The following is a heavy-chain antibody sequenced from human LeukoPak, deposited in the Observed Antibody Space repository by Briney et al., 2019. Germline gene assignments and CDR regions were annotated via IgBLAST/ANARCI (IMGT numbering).Heavy chain of an antibody. J-gene: IGHJ3*02. CDR1: GFTFRNLA. V-gene: IGHV3-23*01. Sequence: GGSLRLSCGASGFTFRNLAMNWVRQAPGKGLEGVSAISGSGGSTYYADSVKGRFTISRDNSKNTLYLQMNSLRAEDTAVYYCAKDLDSSGWYASDAFDIWGQGTMVTVSS. CDR3: AKDLDSSGWYASDAFDI. CDR2: ISGSGGST. D-gene: IGHD6-19*01.